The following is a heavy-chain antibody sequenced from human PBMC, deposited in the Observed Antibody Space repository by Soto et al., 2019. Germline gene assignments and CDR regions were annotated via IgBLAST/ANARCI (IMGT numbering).Heavy chain of an antibody. CDR1: GFAFISYW. Sequence: EVHLVESGGGSVQPGGSLKLSCAGAGFAFISYWIHWVRQVPGKGLVWVSRINGDGSTTSYADSVRGRFTISRDNAKETLSLQMNSLRAEYTALYYCARVGQGRYCVDYWGQGTLVTVSP. J-gene: IGHJ4*02. CDR3: ARVGQGRYCVDY. D-gene: IGHD2-21*02. V-gene: IGHV3-74*01. CDR2: INGDGSTT.